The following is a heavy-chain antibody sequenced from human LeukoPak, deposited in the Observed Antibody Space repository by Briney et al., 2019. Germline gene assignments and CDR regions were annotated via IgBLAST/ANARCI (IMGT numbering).Heavy chain of an antibody. D-gene: IGHD5-12*01. CDR3: AKTGSGYYYFDY. V-gene: IGHV3-23*01. CDR2: ISGSGDST. Sequence: GGSLRLSCAASGFSFSNYGMNWVRQAPGKGLEWVSTISGSGDSTYYADSVKGRFTISRDNSKNTLYLQMNSLRAEDTAVYYCAKTGSGYYYFDYWGQGTLVTVSS. CDR1: GFSFSNYG. J-gene: IGHJ4*02.